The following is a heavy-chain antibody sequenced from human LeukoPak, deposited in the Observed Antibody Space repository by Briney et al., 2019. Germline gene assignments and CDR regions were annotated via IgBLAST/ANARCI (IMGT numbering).Heavy chain of an antibody. CDR1: GFTFGTYA. V-gene: IGHV3-23*01. CDR3: AKETARPAGVFEY. CDR2: ISGTGGKT. Sequence: QPGGSLRLSCAASGFTFGTYAMSWVRQAPGKGLEWVSAISGTGGKTYSADSVKGRFTISRDNSKNTLYLKMNSLRAEDTAVYYCAKETARPAGVFEYWGQGTRVTVSS. D-gene: IGHD1-14*01. J-gene: IGHJ4*02.